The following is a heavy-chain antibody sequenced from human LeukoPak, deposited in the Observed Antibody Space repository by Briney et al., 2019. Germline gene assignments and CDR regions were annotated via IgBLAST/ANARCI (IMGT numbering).Heavy chain of an antibody. Sequence: SETLSLTCTVSGGSIGSYYWSWIRQPPGKGLEWIGYIYYSGSTNYNPSLKSRVTISVDTSKNQFSLKLSSVTAADTAVYYCARGDSSGWYVDYWGQGTLVTVSS. CDR2: IYYSGST. V-gene: IGHV4-59*01. CDR1: GGSIGSYY. J-gene: IGHJ4*02. D-gene: IGHD6-19*01. CDR3: ARGDSSGWYVDY.